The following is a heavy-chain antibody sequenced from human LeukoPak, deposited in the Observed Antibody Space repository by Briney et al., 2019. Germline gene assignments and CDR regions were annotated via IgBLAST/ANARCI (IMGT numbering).Heavy chain of an antibody. V-gene: IGHV1-2*04. J-gene: IGHJ4*02. CDR3: ARAPYYDSSVPTDY. Sequence: ASVKVSCKASGYTFTGYYMHWVRQAPGQGLEWMGWINPNSGGTNYAQKFQGWVTMTRDTSISTAYMELSRLRSDDTAVYYCARAPYYDSSVPTDYWGQGTLVTVSS. D-gene: IGHD3-22*01. CDR1: GYTFTGYY. CDR2: INPNSGGT.